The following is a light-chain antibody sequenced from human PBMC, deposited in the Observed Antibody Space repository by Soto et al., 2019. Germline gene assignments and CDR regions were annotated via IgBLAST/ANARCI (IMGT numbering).Light chain of an antibody. CDR2: SNN. J-gene: IGLJ1*01. CDR3: SSYTSSSTLDV. V-gene: IGLV1-44*01. CDR1: SSNIGSNT. Sequence: QLVLTQPPSASGTPGQRVTISCSGSSSNIGSNTVNWYQQLPGTAPKLLIYSNNQRPSGVPDRFSGSKSGTSASLAISGLQSEDEADYYCSSYTSSSTLDVFGTGTKVTVL.